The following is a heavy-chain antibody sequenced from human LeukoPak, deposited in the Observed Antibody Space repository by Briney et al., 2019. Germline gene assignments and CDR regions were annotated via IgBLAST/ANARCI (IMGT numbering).Heavy chain of an antibody. CDR2: INSDGSST. J-gene: IGHJ4*02. V-gene: IGHV3-74*01. CDR3: AREVRGGATRELDY. D-gene: IGHD1-26*01. Sequence: GGSLRLSCAASGFTFSSYWMHWVRQAPGKGLVWVSRINSDGSSTSYADSVKGRFTISRDNAKNTLYLQMNSLRAEDTAVYYCAREVRGGATRELDYWGQGTLVTVSS. CDR1: GFTFSSYW.